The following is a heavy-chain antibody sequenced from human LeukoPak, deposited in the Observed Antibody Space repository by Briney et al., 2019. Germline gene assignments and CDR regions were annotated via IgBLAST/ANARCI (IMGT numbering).Heavy chain of an antibody. CDR2: IYYSGST. CDR3: ARHFPVYNWNYDYGMDV. D-gene: IGHD1-20*01. CDR1: GGSFSGYY. Sequence: SETLSLTCAVYGGSFSGYYWSWIRQPPGKGLEWIRYIYYSGSTNYNPSLKSRVTISVDTSKNQFSLKLSSVTAADTAVYYCARHFPVYNWNYDYGMDVWGQGTTVTVSS. V-gene: IGHV4-59*08. J-gene: IGHJ6*02.